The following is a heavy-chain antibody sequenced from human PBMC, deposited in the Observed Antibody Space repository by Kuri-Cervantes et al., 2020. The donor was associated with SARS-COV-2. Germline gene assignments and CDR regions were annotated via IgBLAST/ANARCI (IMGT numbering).Heavy chain of an antibody. Sequence: SETLSLTGTVSGGSISSSSYYWGWIRQPPGKGLEWIGGIYYSGSTSYNPSLKSRVTIAVDTSKNQFFLKLSYVLAADAAVYYCASEFVPRYCSTTSCYPYYFDDWGQGTLVTVSS. V-gene: IGHV4-39*01. CDR3: ASEFVPRYCSTTSCYPYYFDD. J-gene: IGHJ4*02. D-gene: IGHD2-2*01. CDR1: GGSISSSSYY. CDR2: IYYSGST.